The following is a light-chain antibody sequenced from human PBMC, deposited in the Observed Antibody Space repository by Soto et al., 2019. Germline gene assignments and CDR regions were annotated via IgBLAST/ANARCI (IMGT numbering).Light chain of an antibody. CDR2: GVS. V-gene: IGLV2-11*01. CDR1: NSDDGGYNY. Sequence: QSALTQPRSVSGSPGQSVTISSTGTNSDDGGYNYVSWYQQYPGKAPKLMISGVSERPSGVPDRFSGSKSGNTASLTISGLQAEDAADYYCCSYVDTDTWVFGGGTKVTVL. CDR3: CSYVDTDTWV. J-gene: IGLJ3*02.